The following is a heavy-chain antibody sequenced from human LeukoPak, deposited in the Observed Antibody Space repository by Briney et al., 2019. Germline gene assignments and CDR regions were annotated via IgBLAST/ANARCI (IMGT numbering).Heavy chain of an antibody. CDR3: TSRGFRLPLDAFDV. V-gene: IGHV4-39*01. Sequence: SETLSLTCTVSGGPITSSAYYWVWVRQSPGRGLEWLGSIYNNGDTYYNPSFESRVTIAIETSKNQFSLKMTSVTAAGTAAYYCTSRGFRLPLDAFDVWGQGTRVAVSS. J-gene: IGHJ3*01. CDR2: IYNNGDT. D-gene: IGHD5-24*01. CDR1: GGPITSSAYY.